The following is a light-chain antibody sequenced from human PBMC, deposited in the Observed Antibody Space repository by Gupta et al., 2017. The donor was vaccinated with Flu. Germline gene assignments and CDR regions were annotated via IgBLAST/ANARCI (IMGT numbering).Light chain of an antibody. Sequence: DIQMTQSPSSLSASFGDRVTITCRASQSISSYLNWYQQKPGKAPKLLIYTASTLQSGVPSRFSGSESGTEFTLTINSLQPEDFATYYCQQSYSTSWTFGQGTRVEIK. CDR1: QSISSY. V-gene: IGKV1-39*01. J-gene: IGKJ1*01. CDR3: QQSYSTSWT. CDR2: TAS.